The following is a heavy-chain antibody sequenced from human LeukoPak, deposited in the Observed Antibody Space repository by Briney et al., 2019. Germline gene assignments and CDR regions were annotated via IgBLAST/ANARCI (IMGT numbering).Heavy chain of an antibody. D-gene: IGHD5-12*01. CDR2: TSAYNGNT. Sequence: ASVKVSCKASGYTFTSYGISWVRQAPGQGLEWMGWTSAYNGNTNYAQKLQGRITMTTDTSTSTAYMELRSLRSDDTAVYYCARDAPRADSGRLRFDYWGQGTLVTVSS. CDR3: ARDAPRADSGRLRFDY. J-gene: IGHJ4*02. V-gene: IGHV1-18*01. CDR1: GYTFTSYG.